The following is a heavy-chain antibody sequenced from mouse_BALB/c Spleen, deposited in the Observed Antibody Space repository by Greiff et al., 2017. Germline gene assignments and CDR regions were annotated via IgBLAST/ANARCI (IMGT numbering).Heavy chain of an antibody. CDR3: AGGDYYAMDY. Sequence: EVKLVESGPGLVKPSQSLSLTCSVTGYSITSGYYWNWIRQFPGNKLEWMGYISYDGSNNYNPSLKNRISITRDTSKNQFFLKLNSVTTEDTATYYCAGGDYYAMDYWGQGTSVTVSS. CDR2: ISYDGSN. J-gene: IGHJ4*01. V-gene: IGHV3-6*02. CDR1: GYSITSGYY.